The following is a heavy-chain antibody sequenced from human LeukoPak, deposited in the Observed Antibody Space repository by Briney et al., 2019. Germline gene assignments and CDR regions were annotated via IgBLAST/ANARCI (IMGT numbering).Heavy chain of an antibody. D-gene: IGHD5-12*01. CDR2: IYYSGST. CDR1: GGSISSSSYY. V-gene: IGHV4-39*07. Sequence: SETLSLTCTVSGGSISSSSYYWGWIRQPPGKGLEWIGSIYYSGSTYYNPSLKSRVTISVDTSKNQFSLKLSSVTAADTAVYYCARDGRGSFDYWGQGTLGTVSS. J-gene: IGHJ4*02. CDR3: ARDGRGSFDY.